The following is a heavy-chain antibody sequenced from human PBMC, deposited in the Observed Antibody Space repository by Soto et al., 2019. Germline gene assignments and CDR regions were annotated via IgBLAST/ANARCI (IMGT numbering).Heavy chain of an antibody. CDR1: GYTFNIYY. V-gene: IGHV1-46*02. CDR3: TREGSAPYYYYGMDA. D-gene: IGHD3-10*01. CDR2: INPSGDST. Sequence: ASVKVSCKASGYTFNIYYMHWVRQAPGQGLEWMGTINPSGDSTAYAQKFQGRVIMTADTSTNTAYMELRSLRSDDTAIYYCTREGSAPYYYYGMDAWGQGTTVTVSS. J-gene: IGHJ6*02.